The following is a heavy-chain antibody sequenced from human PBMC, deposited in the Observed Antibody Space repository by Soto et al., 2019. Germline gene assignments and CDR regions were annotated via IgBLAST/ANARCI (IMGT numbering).Heavy chain of an antibody. CDR3: ARGGFSGHDS. CDR2: IYASGSA. CDR1: GGSISSYY. J-gene: IGHJ5*01. Sequence: SETLSLTCTVSGGSISSYYWSWIRQPAGKGLEWIGRIYASGSANYNPSLKSRVTMSVDTSKSQFSLRLSSVTAADTAVYYCARGGFSGHDSWGQGTLVTVSS. D-gene: IGHD5-12*01. V-gene: IGHV4-4*07.